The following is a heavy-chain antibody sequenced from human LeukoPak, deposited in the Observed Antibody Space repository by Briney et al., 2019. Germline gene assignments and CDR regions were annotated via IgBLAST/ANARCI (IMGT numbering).Heavy chain of an antibody. J-gene: IGHJ6*02. CDR3: ATYTHWVAGDV. Sequence: GGSLRLSCAASGFTFSDSWMSWVRQAPGMGLEWVANMNQDGSAKDYVDSVKGRFTISRDNARNSLYLQMSSLRAEDTAVYYCATYTHWVAGDVWGQGTTVTVSS. D-gene: IGHD3-16*01. CDR2: MNQDGSAK. CDR1: GFTFSDSW. V-gene: IGHV3-7*01.